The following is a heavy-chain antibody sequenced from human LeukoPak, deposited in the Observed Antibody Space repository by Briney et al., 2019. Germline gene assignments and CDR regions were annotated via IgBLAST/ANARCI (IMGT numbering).Heavy chain of an antibody. CDR2: ICYSRST. Sequence: TPSETLSLPCTVSGRPVSSSSDSWSSIRQPPGKGLEWLGYICYSRSTNYNASLNRRLTISVDTSKNQFSLKLSSVTAADTAVYYCARLVEMATILGYWYFDLWGRGTLVTVSS. D-gene: IGHD5-24*01. CDR1: GRPVSSSSDS. V-gene: IGHV4-61*01. J-gene: IGHJ2*01. CDR3: ARLVEMATILGYWYFDL.